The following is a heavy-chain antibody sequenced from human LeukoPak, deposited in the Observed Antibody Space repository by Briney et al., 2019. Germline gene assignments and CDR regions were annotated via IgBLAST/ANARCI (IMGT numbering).Heavy chain of an antibody. V-gene: IGHV4-31*11. Sequence: SETLSLTCAVYGDSFSGYYWSWIRQHPGKGLEWIGYIYYSGSTYYNPSLKSRVTISVDTSKNQFSLKLSSVTAADTAVYYCARGLRGGLNDYWGQGTLVTVSS. CDR1: GDSFSGYY. CDR3: ARGLRGGLNDY. J-gene: IGHJ4*02. CDR2: IYYSGST. D-gene: IGHD3-16*01.